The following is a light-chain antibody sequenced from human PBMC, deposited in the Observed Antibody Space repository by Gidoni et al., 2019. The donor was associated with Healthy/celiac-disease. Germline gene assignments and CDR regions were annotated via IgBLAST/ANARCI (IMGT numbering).Light chain of an antibody. Sequence: QYALTQPAAVSGSPGQSITISCTGTSSDVGGYNYVSWYQQHPGKAPKLMIYEVSNRPSEVSNRFSGSKSGNTASLTISGLQAEDEADYYCSSYTSSSTLVFGGGTKLTVL. CDR1: SSDVGGYNY. V-gene: IGLV2-14*01. CDR3: SSYTSSSTLV. J-gene: IGLJ3*02. CDR2: EVS.